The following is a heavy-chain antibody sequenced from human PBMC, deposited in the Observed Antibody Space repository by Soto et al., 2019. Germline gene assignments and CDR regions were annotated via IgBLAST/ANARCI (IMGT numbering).Heavy chain of an antibody. D-gene: IGHD4-17*01. V-gene: IGHV3-30-3*01. CDR2: ISYDGSNK. CDR3: ATELPTVTKGMGY. Sequence: QVQLVESGGGVVQPGRSLRLSCAASGFTFSSYAMHWVRQAPGKGLEWVAVISYDGSNKYYAGSVKGRFTISRDNSKNTVYLQMNSLRVEDTAMYYCATELPTVTKGMGYWGQGTLVTVSS. J-gene: IGHJ4*02. CDR1: GFTFSSYA.